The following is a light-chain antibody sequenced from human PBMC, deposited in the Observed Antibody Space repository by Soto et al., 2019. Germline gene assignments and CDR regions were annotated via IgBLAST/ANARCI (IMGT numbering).Light chain of an antibody. V-gene: IGKV1-17*01. CDR1: QAIRNH. J-gene: IGKJ1*01. CDR2: DAS. Sequence: DIQMTQSPSSLSASVGDRVTITCRASQAIRNHLGWYQKKSGKAPKRLIYDASNLQSGVQSRFSGSGSGTDFTLTISSLQPEDFATYYCLQHNTFPRTFGQGTKVEVK. CDR3: LQHNTFPRT.